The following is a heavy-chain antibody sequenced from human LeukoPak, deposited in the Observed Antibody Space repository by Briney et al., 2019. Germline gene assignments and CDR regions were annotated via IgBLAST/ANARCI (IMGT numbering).Heavy chain of an antibody. D-gene: IGHD4-23*01. Sequence: ASVKVSCKASGYTFTSYYVHWVRQAPGEGLEWMGIINPSGGSTSYAQKFQGRVTMTRDMSTSTDYMELSSLRSEDTAVYYCARDNSVEDTAWWFDPWGQGTLVTVSS. CDR3: ARDNSVEDTAWWFDP. J-gene: IGHJ5*02. V-gene: IGHV1-46*01. CDR2: INPSGGST. CDR1: GYTFTSYY.